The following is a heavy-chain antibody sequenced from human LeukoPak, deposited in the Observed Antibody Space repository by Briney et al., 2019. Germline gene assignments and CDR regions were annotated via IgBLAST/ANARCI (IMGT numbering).Heavy chain of an antibody. V-gene: IGHV3-23*01. J-gene: IGHJ4*02. CDR1: GFTFSSYG. Sequence: GGSLRLSCVTSGFTFSSYGMSWVRQAPGKGLEWVSSITGGGGGTNYADSVKGRFTISRDNSKNTLYLQMNSLRAEDTAVYYCARGGPAAGRFDYWGQGTLVTVSS. CDR2: ITGGGGGT. CDR3: ARGGPAAGRFDY. D-gene: IGHD6-13*01.